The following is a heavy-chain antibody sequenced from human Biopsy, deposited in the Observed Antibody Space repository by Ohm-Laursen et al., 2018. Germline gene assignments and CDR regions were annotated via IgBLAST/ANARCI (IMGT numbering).Heavy chain of an antibody. J-gene: IGHJ6*02. CDR1: GFTFSGYW. V-gene: IGHV3-7*01. CDR2: IRQDGSER. CDR3: ARDRYYGSESYYSHYNMDV. Sequence: GSLRLSCAASGFTFSGYWMSWVRQAPGKGLEWVANIRQDGSERYYVDSVKGRFTISRDYSKNTVYLQMNSLRAADTAVYYCARDRYYGSESYYSHYNMDVWGQGTTVSVSS. D-gene: IGHD3-10*01.